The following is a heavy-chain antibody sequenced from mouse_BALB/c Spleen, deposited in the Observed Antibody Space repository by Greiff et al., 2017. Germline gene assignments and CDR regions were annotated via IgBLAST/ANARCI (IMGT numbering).Heavy chain of an antibody. J-gene: IGHJ4*01. CDR1: GYTFTSYW. CDR3: TRGYYGYAMDY. V-gene: IGHV1S22*01. Sequence: LQQPGSELVRPGASVKLSCKASGYTFTSYWIHWVKQRHGQGLEWIGNIYPGSGSTNYDEKFKSKGTLTVDTSSSTAYMHLSSLTSEDSAVYYCTRGYYGYAMDYWGQGTSVTVSS. D-gene: IGHD1-1*01. CDR2: IYPGSGST.